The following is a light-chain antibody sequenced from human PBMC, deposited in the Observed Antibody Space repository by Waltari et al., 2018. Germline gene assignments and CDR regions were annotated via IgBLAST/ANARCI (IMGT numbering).Light chain of an antibody. CDR3: QQYYSSST. Sequence: DIVLTQSPDSLAVSLGERATINCKSSKNIFYSSYNKTYLAWYQQKPGPPPNPLIDWASTRHAVVPDGCSGSGSGTDFTLTINSLRAEDVAVYFCQQYYSSSTFGGGTKVEIK. J-gene: IGKJ4*01. CDR2: WAS. V-gene: IGKV4-1*01. CDR1: KNIFYSSYNKTY.